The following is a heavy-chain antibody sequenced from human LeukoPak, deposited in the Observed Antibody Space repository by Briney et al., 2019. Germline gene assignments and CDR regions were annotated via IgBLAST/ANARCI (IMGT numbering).Heavy chain of an antibody. CDR2: ISGSGGST. J-gene: IGHJ4*02. D-gene: IGHD1-26*01. Sequence: GGSLRLSCAVSGFTVSSNYMSWVRQAPGKGLEWVSTISGSGGSTYYADSVKGRFTISRDNSKNSLYLQMRSLRAEDTALYYCAKVAGATTRGYFDYWGQGTLVTVSS. CDR1: GFTVSSNY. V-gene: IGHV3-23*01. CDR3: AKVAGATTRGYFDY.